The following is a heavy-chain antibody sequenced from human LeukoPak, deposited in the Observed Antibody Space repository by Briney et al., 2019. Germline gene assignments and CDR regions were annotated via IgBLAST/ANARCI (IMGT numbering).Heavy chain of an antibody. J-gene: IGHJ4*02. V-gene: IGHV3-23*01. CDR1: GFTFSSYA. Sequence: PGGSLRLSCAASGFTFSSYAMSWVRQAPGKGLEWVSAISGSGGSTYYADSVKGRFTTSRDNSKNTLYLQMNSLRAEDTAVYYCAKDLLYGSGSYSDYWGQGTLVTVSS. CDR2: ISGSGGST. D-gene: IGHD3-10*01. CDR3: AKDLLYGSGSYSDY.